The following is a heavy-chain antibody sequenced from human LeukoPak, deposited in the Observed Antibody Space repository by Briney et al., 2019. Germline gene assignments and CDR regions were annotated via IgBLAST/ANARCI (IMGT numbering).Heavy chain of an antibody. V-gene: IGHV3-7*01. CDR2: IRQDGSEK. D-gene: IGHD4-11*01. CDR3: ARLQYIHYFDY. Sequence: PGGSPRLSCAASGFTFSSYWMSWVRQAPGKGLEWVANIRQDGSEKYYVDSVKGRFTISRDNAKNSLYLQMNSLRAEDTAVYYCARLQYIHYFDYWGQGTLVTVSS. CDR1: GFTFSSYW. J-gene: IGHJ4*02.